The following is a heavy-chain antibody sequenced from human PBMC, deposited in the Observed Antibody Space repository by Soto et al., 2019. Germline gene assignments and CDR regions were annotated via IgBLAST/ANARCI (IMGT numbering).Heavy chain of an antibody. Sequence: SETLSLTCTVSGGSISSSSYYWGWIRQPPGKEMEWIGSIYYSGYTYYNTSLKSRVTIYVDTSKNQFSLKLSSVTAADTAVYYCARHNGPLYVGYYYDMDVWGQGTTVT. CDR1: GGSISSSSYY. D-gene: IGHD3-16*01. J-gene: IGHJ6*02. CDR3: ARHNGPLYVGYYYDMDV. CDR2: IYYSGYT. V-gene: IGHV4-39*01.